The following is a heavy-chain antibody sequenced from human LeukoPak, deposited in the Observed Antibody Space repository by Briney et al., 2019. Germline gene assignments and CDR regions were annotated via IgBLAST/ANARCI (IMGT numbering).Heavy chain of an antibody. CDR3: ARATRPDSSGWFTRYYYYYMDV. CDR2: INPNSGGT. J-gene: IGHJ6*03. V-gene: IGHV1-2*02. Sequence: ASVKVSCKASGYTFTGYYMHWVRQAPGQGLEWMGWINPNSGGTNYAQKFQGRVTMTRDTSISTAYMELSRLRSDDTAVYYCARATRPDSSGWFTRYYYYYMDVWGKGTTVTISS. D-gene: IGHD6-19*01. CDR1: GYTFTGYY.